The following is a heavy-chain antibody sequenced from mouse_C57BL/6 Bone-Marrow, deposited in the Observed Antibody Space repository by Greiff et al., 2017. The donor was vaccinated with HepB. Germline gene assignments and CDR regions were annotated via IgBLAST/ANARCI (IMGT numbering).Heavy chain of an antibody. V-gene: IGHV5-4*01. J-gene: IGHJ4*01. D-gene: IGHD1-1*01. Sequence: EVQRVESGGGLVKPGGSLKLSCAASGFTFSSYAMSWVRQTPEKRLEWVATISDGGSYTYYPDNVKGRFTISRDNAKNNLYLQMSHLKSEDTAMYYCARDPIYYYGSSYAMDYWGQGTSVTVSS. CDR1: GFTFSSYA. CDR2: ISDGGSYT. CDR3: ARDPIYYYGSSYAMDY.